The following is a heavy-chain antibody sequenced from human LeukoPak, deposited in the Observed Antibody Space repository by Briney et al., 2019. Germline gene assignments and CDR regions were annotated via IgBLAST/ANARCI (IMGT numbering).Heavy chain of an antibody. V-gene: IGHV4-59*01. CDR3: ARFYYDSSGYYSTNSYYFDY. Sequence: SETLSLTCTVSGGSISSYYWSWIRQPPGKGLEWIGYVYYSGSTNYNPSLKSRVTISVDTSKNQFSLKLSSVTAADTAVYYCARFYYDSSGYYSTNSYYFDYWGQGTLVTVSS. D-gene: IGHD3-22*01. J-gene: IGHJ4*02. CDR2: VYYSGST. CDR1: GGSISSYY.